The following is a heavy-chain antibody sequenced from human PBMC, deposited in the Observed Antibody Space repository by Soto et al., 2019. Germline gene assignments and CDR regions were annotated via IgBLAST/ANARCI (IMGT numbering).Heavy chain of an antibody. J-gene: IGHJ4*02. Sequence: EVQLLESGGGLVQPGGSLRLSCAASGFTFSSYAMGWVRQAPGKGLEWVSTISGSGGSTYYADSVKGRFTISRDNSTNTLYLQMNSLRGEDTALYYCAKDSRSSGWYHYFDYWGQGTRVTVAS. V-gene: IGHV3-23*01. D-gene: IGHD6-19*01. CDR3: AKDSRSSGWYHYFDY. CDR1: GFTFSSYA. CDR2: ISGSGGST.